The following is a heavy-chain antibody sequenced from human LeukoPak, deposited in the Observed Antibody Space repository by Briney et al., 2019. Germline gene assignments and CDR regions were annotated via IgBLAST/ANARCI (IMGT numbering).Heavy chain of an antibody. CDR3: ARTIEMATISYFDY. V-gene: IGHV3-48*03. CDR1: GFTFSSYE. D-gene: IGHD5-24*01. Sequence: GGSLRLSCAASGFTFSSYEMNWVRQAPGKGLEWVSYISSSDSTIYYADSVKGRFTISRDNAKNSLYLQMNSLRAGDTAVYYCARTIEMATISYFDYWGQGTLVTVSS. J-gene: IGHJ4*02. CDR2: ISSSDSTI.